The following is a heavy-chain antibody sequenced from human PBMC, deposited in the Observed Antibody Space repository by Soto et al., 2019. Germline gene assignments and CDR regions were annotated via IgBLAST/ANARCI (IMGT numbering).Heavy chain of an antibody. V-gene: IGHV3-48*03. Sequence: GGSLRLSCAASGFTFSSYEMNWVRQAPGKGLEWVSYISSSGSTIYYADSVKGRFTISRDNAKNSLYLQMNSLRAEDTAVYYCARDLVAARPSYYYYMDVWGKWTTVTVSS. CDR2: ISSSGSTI. D-gene: IGHD6-6*01. CDR1: GFTFSSYE. J-gene: IGHJ6*03. CDR3: ARDLVAARPSYYYYMDV.